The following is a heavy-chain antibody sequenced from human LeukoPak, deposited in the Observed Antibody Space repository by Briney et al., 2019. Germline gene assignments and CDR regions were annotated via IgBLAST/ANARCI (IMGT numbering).Heavy chain of an antibody. CDR1: GGSFSGYY. Sequence: PSETLSLTCAVYGGSFSGYYWSWIRQPPGKGLEWIGEINHSGSTNYNPSLKSRVTISVDTSKNPFSLKLSSVTAADTAVYYCARGRRYYYGSGIRFDPWGQGTLVTVSS. D-gene: IGHD3-10*01. CDR2: INHSGST. CDR3: ARGRRYYYGSGIRFDP. V-gene: IGHV4-34*01. J-gene: IGHJ5*02.